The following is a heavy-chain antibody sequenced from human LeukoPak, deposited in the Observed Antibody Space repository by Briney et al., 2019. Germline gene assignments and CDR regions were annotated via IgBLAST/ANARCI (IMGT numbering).Heavy chain of an antibody. CDR1: GGSISSYY. V-gene: IGHV4-59*01. CDR3: ARGGYYYDSSGRLDV. Sequence: SETPSLTCTVSGGSISSYYWSWIRQPPGKGLEWIGYIYYSGSTNYNPSLKNRVTISVDTSKNQFSLMLSSVTAADTAVYYCARGGYYYDSSGRLDVWGQGTTVTVSS. D-gene: IGHD3-22*01. CDR2: IYYSGST. J-gene: IGHJ6*02.